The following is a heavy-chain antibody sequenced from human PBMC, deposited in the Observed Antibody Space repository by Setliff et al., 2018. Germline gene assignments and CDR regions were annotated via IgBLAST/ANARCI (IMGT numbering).Heavy chain of an antibody. CDR2: VFSGDSDT. V-gene: IGHV5-51*01. CDR1: GYRFTTYW. CDR3: ARDSNYEGAYDY. D-gene: IGHD4-4*01. J-gene: IGHJ4*02. Sequence: PGESLKISCKGSGYRFTTYWIGWVRQMPGKGLEWMGIVFSGDSDTRYSPSFQGQVTMSADKSISTAYLQWGSLKASDTAMYYCARDSNYEGAYDYWGQGTLVTVSS.